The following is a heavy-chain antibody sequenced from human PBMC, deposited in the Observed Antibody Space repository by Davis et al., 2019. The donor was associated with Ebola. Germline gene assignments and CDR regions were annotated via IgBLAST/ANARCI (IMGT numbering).Heavy chain of an antibody. CDR1: GFTFSSYA. D-gene: IGHD5-18*01. Sequence: GGSLRLSCAASGFTFSSYAMHWVRQAPGKALEWVAVISYDGSNKYYADSVKGRFTISRDNSKNTLYLQMNSLRAEDTAVYYCASGYSYGYGGFDYWGQGTLVTVSS. CDR3: ASGYSYGYGGFDY. J-gene: IGHJ4*02. V-gene: IGHV3-30*04. CDR2: ISYDGSNK.